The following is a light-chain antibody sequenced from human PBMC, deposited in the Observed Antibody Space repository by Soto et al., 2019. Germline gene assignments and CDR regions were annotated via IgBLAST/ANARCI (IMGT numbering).Light chain of an antibody. CDR1: SSDVCAYPD. Sequence: QSALTQPPSASGSPGQSVTVSCTGSSSDVCAYPDVSWYQQHPGKAPKLIIFEVNKRPSGVPDRVSGSKSGNTASLTVSGIQAEDEADYYCSSFGGSKVFGGGTKVTVL. CDR2: EVN. V-gene: IGLV2-8*01. CDR3: SSFGGSKV. J-gene: IGLJ2*01.